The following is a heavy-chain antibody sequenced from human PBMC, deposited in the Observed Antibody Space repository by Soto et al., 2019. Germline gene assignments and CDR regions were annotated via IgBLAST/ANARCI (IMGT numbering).Heavy chain of an antibody. CDR1: GGSISSGGYS. Sequence: PSETLSLTCAVSGGSISSGGYSWSWIRQPPGKGLEWIGYIYHSGSTYYNPSLKSRVTISVDRSKNQFSLKLSSVTAADTAVYYCARTAGVVISPATYYYYGMDVWGQGTTVTVSS. J-gene: IGHJ6*02. V-gene: IGHV4-30-2*01. CDR2: IYHSGST. CDR3: ARTAGVVISPATYYYYGMDV. D-gene: IGHD3-3*01.